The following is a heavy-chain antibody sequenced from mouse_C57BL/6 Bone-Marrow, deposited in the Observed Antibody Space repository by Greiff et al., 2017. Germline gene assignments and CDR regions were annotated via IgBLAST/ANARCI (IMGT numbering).Heavy chain of an antibody. CDR3: ARGAYYGGYFDV. Sequence: QVQLQQPGAELVKPGASVKLSCKASGYTFTSYWMHWVKQRPGQGLEWIGMIHPNSGSINYNEKFKSKATLTVDKSSSTAYMQLSSLTSEDSAVYYCARGAYYGGYFDVWGTGTTVTVSS. D-gene: IGHD2-10*01. V-gene: IGHV1-64*01. CDR2: IHPNSGSI. J-gene: IGHJ1*03. CDR1: GYTFTSYW.